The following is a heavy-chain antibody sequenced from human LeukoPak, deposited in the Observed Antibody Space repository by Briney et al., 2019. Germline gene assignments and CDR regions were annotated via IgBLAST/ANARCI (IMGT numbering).Heavy chain of an antibody. CDR3: ARASSGFWSGYAVRYYYYMDV. D-gene: IGHD3-3*01. Sequence: SVKVSCKASGGTFSSYAISWVRQAPGQGLEWMGGIIPIFGTANYAQKFQGRVTITADESTSTAYMELSSLRSQDTAVYYCARASSGFWSGYAVRYYYYMDVWGKGTTVTVSS. CDR1: GGTFSSYA. CDR2: IIPIFGTA. V-gene: IGHV1-69*13. J-gene: IGHJ6*03.